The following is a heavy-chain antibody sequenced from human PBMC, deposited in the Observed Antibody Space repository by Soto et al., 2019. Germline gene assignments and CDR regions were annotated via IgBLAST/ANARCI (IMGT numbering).Heavy chain of an antibody. CDR2: VNAGNGNT. D-gene: IGHD6-19*01. V-gene: IGHV1-3*01. CDR1: GYTFTSYA. CDR3: ATDHQWLGDYYYGMDV. Sequence: ASVKVSCKASGYTFTSYAIHWVRQAPGQRLEWMGWVNAGNGNTKYSQKLQGRVTITRDTSASTAYMELSSLRSEDTAVYYCATDHQWLGDYYYGMDVWGQGTTVTVSS. J-gene: IGHJ6*02.